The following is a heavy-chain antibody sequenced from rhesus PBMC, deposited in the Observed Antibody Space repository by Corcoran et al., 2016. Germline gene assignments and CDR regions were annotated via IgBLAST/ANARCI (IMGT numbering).Heavy chain of an antibody. D-gene: IGHD5-42*01. J-gene: IGHJ4*01. Sequence: QLQLQESGPGLVKPSETLSVTCPVSGGSISSSSWSLIRQAPGQGLEWIGYIYGRGSNTNYNPSLKSRVTLSVDTSKNQLSLKLSSVTAADTAVYYCASGGVQRVQFPLDYWGQGVLVTVSS. CDR2: IYGRGSNT. CDR3: ASGGVQRVQFPLDY. V-gene: IGHV4-169*02. CDR1: GGSISSSS.